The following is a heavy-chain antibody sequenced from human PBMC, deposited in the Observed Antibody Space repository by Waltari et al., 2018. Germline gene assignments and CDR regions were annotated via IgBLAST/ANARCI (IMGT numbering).Heavy chain of an antibody. Sequence: EVQLVESGGGLVQPGGSLRLSCAASGFPFSSYWMSCVLQPPGKGLEWVANIKQDGSGKYYVDSVKGRFTISRDNAKNSLYLQMNSLRAEDTAVYYCAREGYQQLGYGYWGQGTLVTVSS. CDR3: AREGYQQLGYGY. J-gene: IGHJ4*02. CDR1: GFPFSSYW. D-gene: IGHD6-6*01. CDR2: IKQDGSGK. V-gene: IGHV3-7*01.